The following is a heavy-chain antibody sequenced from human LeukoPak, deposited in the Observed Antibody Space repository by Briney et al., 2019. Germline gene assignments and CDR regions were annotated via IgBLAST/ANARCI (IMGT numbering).Heavy chain of an antibody. CDR1: GGSFSGYY. D-gene: IGHD5-12*01. CDR2: IYYSGST. Sequence: SETLSLTCAVCGGSFSGYYWSWIRQPPGKGLEWIGNIYYSGSTYYNPSLKSRVTISVDTSRNQFSLKLSSVTAADTAVYYCARRNSGYTPNWFDPWGQGTLVTVSS. CDR3: ARRNSGYTPNWFDP. V-gene: IGHV4-34*01. J-gene: IGHJ5*02.